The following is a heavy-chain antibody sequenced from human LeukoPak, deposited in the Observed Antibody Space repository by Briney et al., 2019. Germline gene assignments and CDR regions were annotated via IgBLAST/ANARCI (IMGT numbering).Heavy chain of an antibody. CDR3: ARDAFDYYDSSGYYTPDGG. CDR1: GYTFTGYY. D-gene: IGHD3-22*01. CDR2: INPNSGGT. Sequence: ASVKVSCKASGYTFTGYYMHWVRQAPGQGLEWMGWINPNSGGTNYAQKFQGRVTTTRDTSISTAYMELSRLRSDDTAVYYCARDAFDYYDSSGYYTPDGGWGQGTLVTVSS. J-gene: IGHJ4*02. V-gene: IGHV1-2*02.